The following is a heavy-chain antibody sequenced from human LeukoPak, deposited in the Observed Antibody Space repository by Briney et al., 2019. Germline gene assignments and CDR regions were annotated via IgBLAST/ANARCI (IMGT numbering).Heavy chain of an antibody. CDR2: LSVGGEKT. J-gene: IGHJ4*02. CDR1: GFIFRNFA. CDR3: AKDIEHFDS. Sequence: GGSLRLSCAASGFIFRNFAMSWVHQAPGKGLEWVSGLSVGGEKTFYAGSVKGRFTISRDDSNATLFLQMNSLRIEDTAVYYCAKDIEHFDSWGQGTLVTVSS. V-gene: IGHV3-23*01. D-gene: IGHD3-16*02.